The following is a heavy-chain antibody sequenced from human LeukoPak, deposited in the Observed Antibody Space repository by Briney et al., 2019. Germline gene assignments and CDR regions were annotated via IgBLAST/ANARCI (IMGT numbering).Heavy chain of an antibody. Sequence: SETLSLTCTVSGGSISSYYWSWIRQPPGKGLEWIGYIYYSGSTNYNPSLKSRVTISVDTSKNQFSLKLSSVTAADTAVYYCARARGVQLWLSGFDYWGQGTLVTVSS. J-gene: IGHJ4*02. CDR2: IYYSGST. CDR3: ARARGVQLWLSGFDY. D-gene: IGHD5-18*01. V-gene: IGHV4-59*01. CDR1: GGSISSYY.